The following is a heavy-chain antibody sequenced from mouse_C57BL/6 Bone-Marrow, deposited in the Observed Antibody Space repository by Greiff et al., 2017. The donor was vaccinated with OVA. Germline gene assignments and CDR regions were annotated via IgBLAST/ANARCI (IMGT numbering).Heavy chain of an antibody. D-gene: IGHD1-1*01. V-gene: IGHV1-55*01. Sequence: QVQLQQPGAELVKPGASVKMSCKASGYTFTSYWITWVKQRPGQGLEWIGDIYPGSGSTNYNEKFKSKATLTVDTSSSTAYMQLSSLTSEDSAVYYCARTTSYYYGSSLDYWGQGTTLTVSS. J-gene: IGHJ2*01. CDR2: IYPGSGST. CDR1: GYTFTSYW. CDR3: ARTTSYYYGSSLDY.